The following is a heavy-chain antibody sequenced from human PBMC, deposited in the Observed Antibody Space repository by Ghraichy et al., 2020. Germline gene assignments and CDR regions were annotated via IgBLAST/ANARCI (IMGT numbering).Heavy chain of an antibody. V-gene: IGHV3-49*03. D-gene: IGHD2/OR15-2a*01. Sequence: GSLRLSCTASGFTFGDYAMSWFRQAPGKGLEWVGFIRSKAYGGTTEYAASVKGRFTISRDDSKSIAYLQMNSLKTEDTAVYYCTRVALSVPRSYFDYWGQGTLVTVSS. CDR2: IRSKAYGGTT. CDR3: TRVALSVPRSYFDY. J-gene: IGHJ4*02. CDR1: GFTFGDYA.